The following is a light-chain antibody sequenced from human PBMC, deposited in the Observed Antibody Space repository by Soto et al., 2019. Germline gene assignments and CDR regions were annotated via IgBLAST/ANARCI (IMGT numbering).Light chain of an antibody. CDR3: QVWHSSTVV. V-gene: IGLV3-9*01. Sequence: SYELTQPLSVLVALGQTARITCGGNNIGSKNVHWYQQKPGLAPVLVIYTDSNRPSGIPERFSGSNSGNTATLTISRAQAGDEADYYCQVWHSSTVVFGGGTKVTVL. CDR2: TDS. CDR1: NIGSKN. J-gene: IGLJ2*01.